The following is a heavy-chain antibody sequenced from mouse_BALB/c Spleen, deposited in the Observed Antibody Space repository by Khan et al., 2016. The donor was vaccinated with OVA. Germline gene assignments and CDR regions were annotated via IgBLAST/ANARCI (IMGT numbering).Heavy chain of an antibody. J-gene: IGHJ2*01. V-gene: IGHV3-2*02. CDR1: GYSITSDYA. Sequence: EVQLLETGPGLVKPSQSLSLTCSVTGYSITSDYAWNWIRQFPGNKLEWLGYISYSGNTQYNPSLKSRISVTRDTSKNQFFLQLNSVTTEDTAIYDCSRVHGGDFDYWGQGTTLTVSS. CDR2: ISYSGNT. CDR3: SRVHGGDFDY.